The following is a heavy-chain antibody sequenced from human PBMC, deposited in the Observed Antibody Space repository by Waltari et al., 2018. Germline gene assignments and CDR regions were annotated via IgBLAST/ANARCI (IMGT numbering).Heavy chain of an antibody. CDR3: ARGGGGDWEWFDP. CDR2: SYYTGST. J-gene: IGHJ5*02. CDR1: GGSISGFY. Sequence: QVQLQEAGPSLLKPSETLARIGTVSGGSISGFYWSWVRQPPGKGLDWSGYSYYTGSTNFNPSLKSRVPMSVDTSKNQVSLKLSSVTAADTAFYYCARGGGGDWEWFDPWGQGTLVTVSS. V-gene: IGHV4-59*01. D-gene: IGHD2-21*02.